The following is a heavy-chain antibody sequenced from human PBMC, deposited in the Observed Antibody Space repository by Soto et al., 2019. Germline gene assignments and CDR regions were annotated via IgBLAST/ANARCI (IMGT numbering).Heavy chain of an antibody. CDR3: ARGDDYDSSGYYYAHYYYGMDV. J-gene: IGHJ6*02. D-gene: IGHD3-22*01. CDR1: GGSISSGDYY. Sequence: LSLTCTVSGGSISSGDYYWSWIRQPPGKGLEWIGYIYYSGSTYYNPSLKSRVTTSVDTSKNQFSLKLSSVTAADTAVYYCARGDDYDSSGYYYAHYYYGMDVWGQGTTVTVSS. V-gene: IGHV4-30-4*01. CDR2: IYYSGST.